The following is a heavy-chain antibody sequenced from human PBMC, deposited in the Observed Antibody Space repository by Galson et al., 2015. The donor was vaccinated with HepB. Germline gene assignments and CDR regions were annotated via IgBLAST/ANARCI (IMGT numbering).Heavy chain of an antibody. CDR3: AIQTIGKNYHYYYMDV. CDR2: IHYGGDT. V-gene: IGHV4-39*07. CDR1: GGSISGTNYY. D-gene: IGHD1-7*01. Sequence: ETLSLTCTVSGGSISGTNYYWGWIRQPPGKGPEWIGAIHYGGDTYYNPSLKSRVSISVDTSKNQFSLRLNFVTAADTAVYYCAIQTIGKNYHYYYMDVWGKGTTVTVSS. J-gene: IGHJ6*03.